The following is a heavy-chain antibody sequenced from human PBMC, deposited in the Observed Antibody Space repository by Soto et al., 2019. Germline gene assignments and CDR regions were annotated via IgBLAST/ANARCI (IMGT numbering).Heavy chain of an antibody. D-gene: IGHD6-6*01. V-gene: IGHV3-11*06. CDR1: GFTFSDYY. Sequence: QVQLVESGGGLVKPGGSLRLSCAASGFTFSDYYMSWTRQAPGKGLEWVSYISSSSSYTNYADSVKGRFTISRDNAKNSLYLQMNSLRAEDTAVYYCARVWSSSSPLGMDVWGQGTTVTVSS. J-gene: IGHJ6*02. CDR2: ISSSSSYT. CDR3: ARVWSSSSPLGMDV.